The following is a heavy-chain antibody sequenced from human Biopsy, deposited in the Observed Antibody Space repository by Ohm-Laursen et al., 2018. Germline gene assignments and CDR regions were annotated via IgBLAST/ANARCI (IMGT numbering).Heavy chain of an antibody. D-gene: IGHD1-7*01. CDR1: GYTFTSYD. CDR3: GRAVRNQLLTDP. Sequence: ASVKVSCKSSGYTFTSYDITWVRQAPGQGPEWIGWLNPVSGNSNFGQKFRGRVTVTSDTSISTAYMELSGLTSDDTATYYCGRAVRNQLLTDPWGQGTLVTVTS. J-gene: IGHJ5*02. CDR2: LNPVSGNS. V-gene: IGHV1-8*01.